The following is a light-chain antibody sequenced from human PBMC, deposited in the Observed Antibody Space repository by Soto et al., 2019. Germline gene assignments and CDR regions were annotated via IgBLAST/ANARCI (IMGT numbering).Light chain of an antibody. J-gene: IGLJ2*01. CDR1: SSDVGNYNL. CDR3: SSYAGSNNVV. CDR2: ATS. V-gene: IGLV2-8*01. Sequence: QSVLTQPAAVSGSPGQSITISCTGTSSDVGNYNLVSWYQQYPGKAPKLMIYATSKRPSGVPDRFSGSKSGNTASLTVSGLQAEDEADYYCSSYAGSNNVVFGGGTQLTVL.